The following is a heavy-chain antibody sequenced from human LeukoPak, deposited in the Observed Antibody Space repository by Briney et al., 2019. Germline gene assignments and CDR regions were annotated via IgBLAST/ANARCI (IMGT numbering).Heavy chain of an antibody. CDR3: AKGPKPGAITMVRGVRSYYYYMDV. CDR2: ISYDGSNK. Sequence: GGSLRLSCAASGFTFNNYAMHWVRQAPGKGLEGVAVISYDGSNKYYADSVKGRFTISRDNSKNTLYLQMNRLRAEDTAVYYCAKGPKPGAITMVRGVRSYYYYMDVWGKGPTVTISS. V-gene: IGHV3-30*04. J-gene: IGHJ6*03. D-gene: IGHD3-10*01. CDR1: GFTFNNYA.